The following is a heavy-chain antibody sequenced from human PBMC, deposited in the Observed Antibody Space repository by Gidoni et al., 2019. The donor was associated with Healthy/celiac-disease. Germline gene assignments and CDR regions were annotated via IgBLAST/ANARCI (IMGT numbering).Heavy chain of an antibody. CDR2: ISGSGGST. D-gene: IGHD6-19*01. J-gene: IGHJ4*02. V-gene: IGHV3-23*01. Sequence: VQLLESGGGLVQPGGSLILSFPPSGFTFSSYAMTWVRQAPGKVLEWVSAISGSGGSTYYADSVKGRFTSSRDNSKNTLYLQMNSLRAEDTAVYYCADTQWLVDYWGQGTLVTVSS. CDR1: GFTFSSYA. CDR3: ADTQWLVDY.